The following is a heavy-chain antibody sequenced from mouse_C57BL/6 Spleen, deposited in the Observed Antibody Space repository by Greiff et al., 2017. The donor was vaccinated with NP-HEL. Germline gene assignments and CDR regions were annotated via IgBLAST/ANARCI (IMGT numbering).Heavy chain of an antibody. CDR1: GYTFTSYW. CDR3: ARLRGVLPYYFDY. D-gene: IGHD2-1*01. Sequence: VQVVESGAELAKPGASVKLSCKASGYTFTSYWMHWVKQRPGQGLEWIGYINPSSGYTKYNQKFKDKATLTADKSSSTAYMQLSSLTYEDSAVYYCARLRGVLPYYFDYWGQGTTLTVSS. V-gene: IGHV1-7*01. J-gene: IGHJ2*01. CDR2: INPSSGYT.